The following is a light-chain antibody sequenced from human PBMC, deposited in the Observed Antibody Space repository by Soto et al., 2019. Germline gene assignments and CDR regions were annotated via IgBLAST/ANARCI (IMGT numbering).Light chain of an antibody. CDR2: DVN. Sequence: QSVLTQPPSASGSPGQSVTISCTGTSSDVGRYNHVSWYQQHPGKAPKLMIFDVNKRPSGVPDRFSGSKSGNTASLTVSGLQADDEADYYCSAYAGSIYVFGSGTKLTVL. CDR3: SAYAGSIYV. J-gene: IGLJ1*01. V-gene: IGLV2-8*01. CDR1: SSDVGRYNH.